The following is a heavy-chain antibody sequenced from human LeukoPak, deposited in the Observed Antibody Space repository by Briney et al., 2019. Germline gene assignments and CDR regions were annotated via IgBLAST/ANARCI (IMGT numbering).Heavy chain of an antibody. V-gene: IGHV4-30-4*08. CDR3: ARDVSSTLILDY. Sequence: PSETLSLTCTVSGGSLSSGDYYWSWIRQPPGKGLEWIGYIYYSGNTYYNPSLKSRVTMSVDTSKNQFSQKLNSVTAADTAVYYCARDVSSTLILDYWGQGTLVTVSS. D-gene: IGHD2-21*01. J-gene: IGHJ4*02. CDR2: IYYSGNT. CDR1: GGSLSSGDYY.